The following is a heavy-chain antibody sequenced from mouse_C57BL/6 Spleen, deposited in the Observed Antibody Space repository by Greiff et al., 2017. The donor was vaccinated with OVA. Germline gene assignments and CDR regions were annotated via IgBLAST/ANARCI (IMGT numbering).Heavy chain of an antibody. CDR1: GYAFSSSW. J-gene: IGHJ2*01. CDR3: ARRTLDSSGYLDY. CDR2: IYPGDGDT. Sequence: QVQLKESGPELVKPGASVKISCKASGYAFSSSWMNRVKQRPGKGLEWIGRIYPGDGDTNYNGKFKGKATLTADKSSSTAYMQLSSLTSEDSAVYFCARRTLDSSGYLDYWGQGTTLTVSS. V-gene: IGHV1-82*01. D-gene: IGHD3-2*02.